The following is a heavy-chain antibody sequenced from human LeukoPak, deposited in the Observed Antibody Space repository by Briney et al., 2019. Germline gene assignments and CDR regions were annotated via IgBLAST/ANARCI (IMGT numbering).Heavy chain of an antibody. CDR2: IYTSGST. CDR1: GGSISSYY. CDR3: ARAGWGPYYYYYYMDV. J-gene: IGHJ6*03. V-gene: IGHV4-4*07. Sequence: SETLSLTCTVSGGSISSYYWSWIRQPAGKGLEWVGRIYTSGSTNYNPSLKSRVTMSVDTSKNQFSLKLSSVTAADMAVYYCARAGWGPYYYYYYMDVWGKGTTVTVSS. D-gene: IGHD7-27*01.